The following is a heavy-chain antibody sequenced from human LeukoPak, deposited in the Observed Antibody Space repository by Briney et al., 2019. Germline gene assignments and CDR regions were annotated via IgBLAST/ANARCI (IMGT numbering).Heavy chain of an antibody. V-gene: IGHV4-59*01. CDR2: IYYSGST. Sequence: PSEPLSLTCTVAGGSISSYYWSWIRQPPGKGLELIGYIYYSGSTNYNPPLKSRVTISVDTSKNQFSLRLSSVTAADTAVYYCARVTGYVMEDYFDYWGQGTLVTVSS. CDR3: ARVTGYVMEDYFDY. J-gene: IGHJ4*02. D-gene: IGHD6-13*01. CDR1: GGSISSYY.